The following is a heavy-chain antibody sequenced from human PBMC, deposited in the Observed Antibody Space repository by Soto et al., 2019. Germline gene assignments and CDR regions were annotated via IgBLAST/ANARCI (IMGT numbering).Heavy chain of an antibody. CDR2: IYYSGST. J-gene: IGHJ4*02. D-gene: IGHD3-22*01. Sequence: TLSLTCTVSGGSISSGGYYWSWIRQHPGKGLEWIGYIYYSGSTYYNPSLKSRVTISVDTSKNQFSLKLSSVTAADTAVYYCARVRDSSGYYWFDYWGQGTLVTVSS. V-gene: IGHV4-31*03. CDR3: ARVRDSSGYYWFDY. CDR1: GGSISSGGYY.